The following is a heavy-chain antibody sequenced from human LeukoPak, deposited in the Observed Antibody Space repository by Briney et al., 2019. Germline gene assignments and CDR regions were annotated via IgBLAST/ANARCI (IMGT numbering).Heavy chain of an antibody. CDR3: ERAGPVTKDHFIDV. D-gene: IGHD2-2*01. V-gene: IGHV3-7*01. Sequence: GGSLRLSCAVPGFTFSNYWMSRARQSPGKGQEMVANIYLERSRAYYVDSVKGRFTISRDNAKNSLFLQMNSLSAEYTAVYYCERAGPVTKDHFIDVWGKGTTVTVSS. CDR1: GFTFSNYW. J-gene: IGHJ6*03. CDR2: IYLERSRA.